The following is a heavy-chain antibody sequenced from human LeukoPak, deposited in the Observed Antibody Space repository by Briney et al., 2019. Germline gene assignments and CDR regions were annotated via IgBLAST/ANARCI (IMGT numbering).Heavy chain of an antibody. CDR1: GGSISSDY. D-gene: IGHD2-2*01. J-gene: IGHJ4*02. CDR3: AGYCSSTSCYRADY. CDR2: IYYSGST. V-gene: IGHV4-59*08. Sequence: SETLSLTCTVSGGSISSDYWSWIRQPPGKGLEWIGYIYYSGSTNYNPSLKSRVTISVDTSKNQFSLKLSSVTAADTAVYYCAGYCSSTSCYRADYWGQGTLVTVSS.